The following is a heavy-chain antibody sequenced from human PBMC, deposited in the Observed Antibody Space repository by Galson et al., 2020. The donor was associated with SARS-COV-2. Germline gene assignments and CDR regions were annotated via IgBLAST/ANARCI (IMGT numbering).Heavy chain of an antibody. D-gene: IGHD5-18*01. CDR2: ISTSSSYI. CDR1: GFPFSTYS. CDR3: ARDEGIRGYNYGLLYYGLDV. Sequence: NSGGSLRLSCAASGFPFSTYSMNWVRQAPGKGLEWVSSISTSSSYIYYADSVKGRFTISRDNVRNSLYLEMHSLRAEDTAIYYCARDEGIRGYNYGLLYYGLDVWGQGTTVTGSS. V-gene: IGHV3-21*01. J-gene: IGHJ6*02.